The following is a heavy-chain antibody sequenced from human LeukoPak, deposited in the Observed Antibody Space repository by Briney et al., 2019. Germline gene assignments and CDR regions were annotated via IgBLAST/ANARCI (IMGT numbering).Heavy chain of an antibody. D-gene: IGHD3-16*01. Sequence: ASVKVSCRASGYTFIGYFMHWVRQAPGQGLEWMGWISVYNGNTNYAQKLQGRVTMTTDTSTSTAYMELRSLRSDDTALYYCARDTGGVTDFDYWGQGTLVTVSS. J-gene: IGHJ4*02. V-gene: IGHV1-18*04. CDR2: ISVYNGNT. CDR3: ARDTGGVTDFDY. CDR1: GYTFIGYF.